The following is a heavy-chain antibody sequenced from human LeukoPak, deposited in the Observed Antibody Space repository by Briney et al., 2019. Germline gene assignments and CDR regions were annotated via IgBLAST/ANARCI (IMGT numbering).Heavy chain of an antibody. CDR1: GFTFISYN. V-gene: IGHV3-21*01. J-gene: IGHJ3*02. D-gene: IGHD4-17*01. CDR3: ARDRDYGDYFYAFDI. CDR2: ITSGSSHI. Sequence: GGSLRLSCAASGFTFISYNMNWVHQTPGQVLEWVSSITSGSSHIYYADSVKGRFTISRDNAKSSLYLQMNSLRAEDTAVYYCARDRDYGDYFYAFDIWGQGTMVTVSS.